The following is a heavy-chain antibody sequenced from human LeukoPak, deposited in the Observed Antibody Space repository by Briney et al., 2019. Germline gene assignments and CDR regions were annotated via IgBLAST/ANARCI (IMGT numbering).Heavy chain of an antibody. CDR3: ARAALPDYDSSGYPN. CDR1: GFTFDDYG. J-gene: IGHJ4*02. Sequence: GGSLRLSCAASGFTFDDYGMSWVRQAPGKGLEWVSGINWNGGSTGYADSVKGRFTISRDNAKNSLYLQMNSLRAEDTASYYCARAALPDYDSSGYPNWGQGTLVTVSS. V-gene: IGHV3-20*04. CDR2: INWNGGST. D-gene: IGHD3-22*01.